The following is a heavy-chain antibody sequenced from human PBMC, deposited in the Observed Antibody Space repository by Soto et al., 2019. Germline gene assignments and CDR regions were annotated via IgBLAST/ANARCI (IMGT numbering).Heavy chain of an antibody. Sequence: GGSLRLSCAASGFTFSSYAMHWVRQAPGKGLEWVAVISYDGSNKYYADSVKGRFTISRDNSKNTLYLQMNSLRAEDTAVYYCASLTIFGVVIIPDYYYYMDVWGKGTTVTVSS. V-gene: IGHV3-30-3*01. CDR2: ISYDGSNK. CDR3: ASLTIFGVVIIPDYYYYMDV. CDR1: GFTFSSYA. J-gene: IGHJ6*03. D-gene: IGHD3-3*01.